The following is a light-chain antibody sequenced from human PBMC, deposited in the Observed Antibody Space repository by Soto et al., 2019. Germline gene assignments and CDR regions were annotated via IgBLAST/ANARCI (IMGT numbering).Light chain of an antibody. CDR3: AAWDDSLNGVV. Sequence: QSVLTQPPSASGTPGQRVTISCSGSSSNIGSDAVNWYQRFPGTAPKLLIYSNNERPSGVPARFSGSKSGTSASLAISGLQSEDEADYYCAAWDDSLNGVVFGGGTKVTVL. CDR2: SNN. CDR1: SSNIGSDA. V-gene: IGLV1-44*01. J-gene: IGLJ2*01.